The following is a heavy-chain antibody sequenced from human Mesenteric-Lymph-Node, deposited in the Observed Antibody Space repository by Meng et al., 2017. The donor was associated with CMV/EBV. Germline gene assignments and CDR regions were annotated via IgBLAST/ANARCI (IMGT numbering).Heavy chain of an antibody. J-gene: IGHJ3*02. CDR1: WFSLSPSGVG. Sequence: SGPTLVKPTQTLTLTCTFSWFSLSPSGVGVGWIRQPPGKALEWLALIYWNDDKRYSPSLKSRLTITKDTSKNPVVLTMTNMDPVDTATYYCAHSAGYCSSTSCYFWPPDDAFDIWGQGTMVTVSS. D-gene: IGHD2-2*01. V-gene: IGHV2-5*01. CDR2: IYWNDDK. CDR3: AHSAGYCSSTSCYFWPPDDAFDI.